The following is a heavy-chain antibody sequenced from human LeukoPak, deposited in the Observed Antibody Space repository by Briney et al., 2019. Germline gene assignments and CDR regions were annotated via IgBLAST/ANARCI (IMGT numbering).Heavy chain of an antibody. D-gene: IGHD3-22*01. V-gene: IGHV3-30*18. CDR2: ISYDGSNK. Sequence: GGSLRLSCAASGFTFSSYGMHWVRQAPGKGLEWVVVISYDGSNKYYADSVKGRFTISRDNSKNTLYLQMNSLRAEDTAVYYCAKGGQPGYYDSSGYLFDYWGQGTLVTVSS. CDR3: AKGGQPGYYDSSGYLFDY. J-gene: IGHJ4*02. CDR1: GFTFSSYG.